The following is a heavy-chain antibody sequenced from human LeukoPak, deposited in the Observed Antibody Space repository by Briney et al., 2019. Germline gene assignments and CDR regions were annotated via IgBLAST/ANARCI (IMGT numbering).Heavy chain of an antibody. J-gene: IGHJ5*02. D-gene: IGHD3-3*01. CDR3: ARATSLRFLEWFRSDWFDP. V-gene: IGHV1-8*01. Sequence: ASVKVSCKASGYTFTSYDINWVRQATGQGLEWMGWMNPNSGNTGYAQKFQGRVTMTRNTSISTAYMELSSLRSEDTAVYYCARATSLRFLEWFRSDWFDPWGQGTLVTVSS. CDR1: GYTFTSYD. CDR2: MNPNSGNT.